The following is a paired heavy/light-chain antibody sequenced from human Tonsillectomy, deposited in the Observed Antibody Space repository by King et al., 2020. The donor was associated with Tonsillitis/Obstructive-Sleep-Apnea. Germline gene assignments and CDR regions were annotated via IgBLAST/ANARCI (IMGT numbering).Heavy chain of an antibody. CDR1: EFSVSGYW. J-gene: IGHJ6*03. CDR3: GRERKDRAIFGVIPAYYYHIDV. D-gene: IGHD3-3*01. CDR2: IKQDGSEE. V-gene: IGHV3-7*04. Sequence: EVQLVESGGALVRPGGSLRLSCVASEFSVSGYWMTWVRQAPGNGLEWVANIKQDGSEEYYVDSVKGRFSISRDNAKNSLYLQMNSLRAEDTAIYYCGRERKDRAIFGVIPAYYYHIDVWGKGTTVIVSS.
Light chain of an antibody. J-gene: IGLJ2*01. CDR2: GEN. CDR3: NSRDSSGNHLV. Sequence: SSELTQDPAVSVALGQTVRITCQGDSLRTYFASWYQQKPGQAPVLVFYGENSRPSGIPDRISGSSLGNTASLTITGAQAEDEADYYCNSRDSSGNHLVFGGGTKLTVL. V-gene: IGLV3-19*01. CDR1: SLRTYF.